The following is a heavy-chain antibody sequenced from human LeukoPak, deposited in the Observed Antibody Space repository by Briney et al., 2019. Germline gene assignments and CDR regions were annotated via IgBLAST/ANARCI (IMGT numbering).Heavy chain of an antibody. V-gene: IGHV4-4*07. CDR3: ARVGSTDWYFDL. D-gene: IGHD2-8*02. Sequence: PSETLSLTCAVSGGSLKNSFWNWIRQPAGKRLEWIGRLFTTGTTDHSPALDYNPSLRSRVSMSVDVSKNQFSLTLTSVTAADTAVYYCARVGSTDWYFDLWGRGSLVTVSS. CDR2: LFTTGTTDHSPAL. CDR1: GGSLKNSF. J-gene: IGHJ2*01.